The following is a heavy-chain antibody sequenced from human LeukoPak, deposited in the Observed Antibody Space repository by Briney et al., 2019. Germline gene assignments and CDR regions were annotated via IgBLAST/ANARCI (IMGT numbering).Heavy chain of an antibody. J-gene: IGHJ4*02. Sequence: GGSLRLSCAASGFKFSSFGMHWVRQAPGKGLEWVAVIWHDGSNKYYADSVKGRFTISRDNSKNTKNTLYLQMNSLRAEDTAVYYCARDRENSYFDYWGQGTQVSVSS. CDR3: ARDRENSYFDY. V-gene: IGHV3-33*01. CDR2: IWHDGSNK. CDR1: GFKFSSFG. D-gene: IGHD4-23*01.